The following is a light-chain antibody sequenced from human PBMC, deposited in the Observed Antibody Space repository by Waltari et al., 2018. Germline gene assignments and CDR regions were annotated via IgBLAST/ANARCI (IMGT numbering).Light chain of an antibody. CDR3: QQYYSTPLT. J-gene: IGKJ4*01. CDR2: WAS. Sequence: DIVMTQSPDSLAVSLGERATINCKSSQSVLYSSNNKNYLAWYQQKPGQPPKLLMYWASTRESGVPDRFSGSGSGTDVTLTISSLQAEDVAVYYCQQYYSTPLTFGGGTKVEIK. CDR1: QSVLYSSNNKNY. V-gene: IGKV4-1*01.